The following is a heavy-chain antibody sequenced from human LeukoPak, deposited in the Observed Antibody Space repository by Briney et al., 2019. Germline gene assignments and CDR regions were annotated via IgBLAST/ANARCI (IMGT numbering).Heavy chain of an antibody. V-gene: IGHV3-48*01. D-gene: IGHD4-11*01. CDR3: ARVVRYSNSDY. J-gene: IGHJ4*02. CDR2: ISYSGSTT. CDR1: GFSFRSYS. Sequence: GRSLRLSCAVSGFSFRSYSMSWVRQAPGKGLEWVSYISYSGSTTSYADSVKGRFTISRDNAKNSLYLQMNSLRAEDTAVYYCARVVRYSNSDYWGQGILVTVSS.